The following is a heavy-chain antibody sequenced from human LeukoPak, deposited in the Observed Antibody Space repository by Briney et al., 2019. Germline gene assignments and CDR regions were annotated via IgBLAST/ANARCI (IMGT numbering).Heavy chain of an antibody. CDR2: MRSKAYGGTK. D-gene: IGHD1-26*01. CDR1: GCTFEDYG. Sequence: GGSLRLSCAASGCTFEDYGMNWVRQAPGKGLEWVGLMRSKAYGGTKEYTASVRGRFSIERDEPKPIDYLKMNGLKIEATAVYYCTREVERAGSYWGGDYWGQGTLVTVSS. CDR3: TREVERAGSYWGGDY. J-gene: IGHJ4*02. V-gene: IGHV3-49*04.